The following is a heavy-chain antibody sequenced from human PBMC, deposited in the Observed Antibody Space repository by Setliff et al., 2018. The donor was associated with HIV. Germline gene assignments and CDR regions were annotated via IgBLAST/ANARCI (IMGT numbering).Heavy chain of an antibody. V-gene: IGHV3-13*01. CDR3: ARVMIGYSGYDAFDY. D-gene: IGHD5-12*01. CDR2: IGTGGDT. Sequence: GGSLRLSCATSGFAFSDYDFHWVRQVTGEGLEWVSAIGTGGDTYYADSVKGRFTISRDNAKNSLYLQMNSLRAEDTAVYYCARVMIGYSGYDAFDYWGQGTLVTVSS. CDR1: GFAFSDYD. J-gene: IGHJ4*02.